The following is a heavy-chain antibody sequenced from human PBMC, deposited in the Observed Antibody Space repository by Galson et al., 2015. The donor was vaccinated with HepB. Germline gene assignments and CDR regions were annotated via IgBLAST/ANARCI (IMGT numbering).Heavy chain of an antibody. Sequence: SLRLSCAASGFTFSSYAMSWVRQAPGKGLEWVSAISGSGGSTYYADSVKGRFTISRDNSKNTLYLQMNSLRAEDTAVYYCAKDWKTYCSSTSCYNAFDIWGQGTMVTVSS. CDR1: GFTFSSYA. D-gene: IGHD2-2*02. J-gene: IGHJ3*02. CDR3: AKDWKTYCSSTSCYNAFDI. CDR2: ISGSGGST. V-gene: IGHV3-23*01.